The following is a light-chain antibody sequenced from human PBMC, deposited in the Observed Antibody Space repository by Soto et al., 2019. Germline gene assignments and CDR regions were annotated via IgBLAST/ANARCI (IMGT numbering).Light chain of an antibody. V-gene: IGLV2-11*01. J-gene: IGLJ3*02. CDR3: CSYAGSYTWV. CDR1: SSDVGGYTY. CDR2: GVS. Sequence: QSALTQPASVSGSPGQSITISCTGTSSDVGGYTYVSWYHQHPGKAPKLIIYGVSKRPSGVPDRFSGSKSGNTASLIISGLQTEDEADYYCCSYAGSYTWVFGGGTKVTVL.